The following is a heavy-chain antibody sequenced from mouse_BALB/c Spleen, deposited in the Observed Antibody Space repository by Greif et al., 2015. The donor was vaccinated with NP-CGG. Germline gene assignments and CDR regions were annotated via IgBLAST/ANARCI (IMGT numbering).Heavy chain of an antibody. D-gene: IGHD1-1*01. Sequence: QVQLQQSGAELVRPGSSVKISCKASGYAFSSYWMNWVKQRPGQGLEWIGQIYPGDGDTNYNGKFKGKATLTADKSSSTAYMQLSRLTSEDSAVYFCAREDSGTRYLDVWGAGTTVTVSS. V-gene: IGHV1-80*01. CDR2: IYPGDGDT. CDR3: AREDSGTRYLDV. J-gene: IGHJ1*01. CDR1: GYAFSSYW.